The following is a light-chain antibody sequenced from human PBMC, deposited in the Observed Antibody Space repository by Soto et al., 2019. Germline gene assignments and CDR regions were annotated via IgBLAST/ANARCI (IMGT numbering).Light chain of an antibody. Sequence: DIKMTQSPATLSASVGDRVTITCRASQSISSWLAWYQQKPGKAPKLLIYDASSLESGVPSRFSGSGSGTEFTLTISSLQPDDFATYYCQQYNSYSRWTFGQGTMVEI. CDR3: QQYNSYSRWT. CDR1: QSISSW. J-gene: IGKJ1*01. V-gene: IGKV1-5*01. CDR2: DAS.